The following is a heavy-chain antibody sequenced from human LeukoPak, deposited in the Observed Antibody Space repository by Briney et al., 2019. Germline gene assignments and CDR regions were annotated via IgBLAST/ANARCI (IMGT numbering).Heavy chain of an antibody. Sequence: SETLSLTCAVYGGSFRGYYWSWIRQPPGKGLEWIGEINHSGSTNYNPSLKSRVTISVDTSKNQFSLKQSSVTAADTAVYYCARGRRDTTKANYYYYYMDVWGKGTTVTVSS. J-gene: IGHJ6*03. V-gene: IGHV4-34*01. CDR3: ARGRRDTTKANYYYYYMDV. CDR1: GGSFRGYY. D-gene: IGHD5-18*01. CDR2: INHSGST.